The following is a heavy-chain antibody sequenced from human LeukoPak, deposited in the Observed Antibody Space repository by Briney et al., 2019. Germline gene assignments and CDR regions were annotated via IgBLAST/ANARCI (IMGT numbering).Heavy chain of an antibody. CDR3: ARHDSSGYYN. V-gene: IGHV4-59*01. CDR1: SGSISSYY. CDR2: LSYSGST. Sequence: SETLSLTCTVSSGSISSYYWSWIRQPPGKGLEWIGYLSYSGSTNYSPSLKSRVTISLDTSKNQFSLKLISVTAADTAVYYCARHDSSGYYNWGQGMLVTVSS. D-gene: IGHD3-22*01. J-gene: IGHJ4*02.